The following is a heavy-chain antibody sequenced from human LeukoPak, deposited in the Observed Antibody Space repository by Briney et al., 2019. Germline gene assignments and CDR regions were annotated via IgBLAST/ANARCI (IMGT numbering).Heavy chain of an antibody. Sequence: ASGKVSCKASGGTFSSYAISWVRQAPGQGLEWMGGIIPIFGTANYAQKFQGRVTITTDESTSTAYMELSSLRSEDTAVYYCASQNSSSSGFNYWGQGTLVTVSS. CDR2: IIPIFGTA. D-gene: IGHD6-6*01. CDR1: GGTFSSYA. V-gene: IGHV1-69*05. J-gene: IGHJ4*02. CDR3: ASQNSSSSGFNY.